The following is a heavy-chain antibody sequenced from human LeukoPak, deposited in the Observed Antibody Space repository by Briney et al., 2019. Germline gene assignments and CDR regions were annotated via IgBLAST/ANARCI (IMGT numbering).Heavy chain of an antibody. CDR1: GFTFSSYA. D-gene: IGHD5-18*01. V-gene: IGHV3-30*02. J-gene: IGHJ4*02. CDR2: RRYDGNNK. Sequence: PGGSLRLSCAASGFTFSSYAMSWVRQAPGKGLEWVAFRRYDGNNKYYAESVEGRFTISRDNSNNTVYLHMNSLRTEDTAMYYCAKDAGLNSYGSWLDYWGQGTLVTVSS. CDR3: AKDAGLNSYGSWLDY.